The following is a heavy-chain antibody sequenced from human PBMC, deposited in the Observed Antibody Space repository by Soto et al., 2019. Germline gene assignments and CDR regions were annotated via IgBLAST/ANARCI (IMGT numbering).Heavy chain of an antibody. CDR3: AHGSGWLSDY. V-gene: IGHV2-5*02. CDR1: GFSLTSTAVG. Sequence: QITLKESGPTLVKPTQTLTLTCSFSGFSLTSTAVGVNWIRKPPGQALEWLALIYWDDDNHFSPSLKSRLSVTKDTSKNQVVLTMTNMDPVDIATYYCAHGSGWLSDYWGQGILVTVSS. J-gene: IGHJ4*02. D-gene: IGHD6-19*01. CDR2: IYWDDDN.